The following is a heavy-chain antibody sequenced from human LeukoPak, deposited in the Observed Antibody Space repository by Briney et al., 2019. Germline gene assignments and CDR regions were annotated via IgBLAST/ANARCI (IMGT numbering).Heavy chain of an antibody. CDR3: AKHRSGSWTSYGY. Sequence: QSGGSLRLSCAASGFTFSSYAMSWVRQAPGKGLEWVSGTSGSGGTTYYADSVKGRFTISRDNSKNTLYLQLDSLRAEDTAMFYCAKHRSGSWTSYGYWGQGTLVTVSS. J-gene: IGHJ4*02. CDR2: TSGSGGTT. V-gene: IGHV3-23*01. D-gene: IGHD6-13*01. CDR1: GFTFSSYA.